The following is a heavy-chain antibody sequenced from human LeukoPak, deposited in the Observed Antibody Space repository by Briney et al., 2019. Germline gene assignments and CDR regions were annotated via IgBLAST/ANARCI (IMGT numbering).Heavy chain of an antibody. CDR1: GYTFTGYY. CDR2: MNPNRGNT. D-gene: IGHD2-15*01. J-gene: IGHJ4*02. Sequence: GASVKVSCKASGYTFTGYYMHWVRQAPGQGLEWMGWMNPNRGNTGYAQKFQGRVTMTRNTSISTAYMELSSLRSEDTAVYYCARGPEGYCSGGSCYESDYWGQGTLVTVSS. CDR3: ARGPEGYCSGGSCYESDY. V-gene: IGHV1-8*02.